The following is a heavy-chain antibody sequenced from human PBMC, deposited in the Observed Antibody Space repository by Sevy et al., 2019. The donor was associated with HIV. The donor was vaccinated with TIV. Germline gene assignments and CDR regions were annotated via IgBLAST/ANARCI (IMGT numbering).Heavy chain of an antibody. Sequence: GGYLRLSCTGSGFNIADYYMTWVRQAPGKGLDRVGFIITNNHGGTPDYGASVKGRFTISRDDSKNTIYLQMHSLKTEDTGIYYCARNASEAWRSSGVYYDVTDGFDPWGQGTLVHVSS. CDR2: IITNNHGGTP. CDR3: ARNASEAWRSSGVYYDVTDGFDP. J-gene: IGHJ5*02. V-gene: IGHV3-49*04. D-gene: IGHD3-16*01. CDR1: GFNIADYY.